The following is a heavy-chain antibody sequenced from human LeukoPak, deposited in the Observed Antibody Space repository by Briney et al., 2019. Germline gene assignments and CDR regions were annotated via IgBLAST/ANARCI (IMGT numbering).Heavy chain of an antibody. V-gene: IGHV3-66*01. J-gene: IGHJ4*02. CDR2: IYSDGDT. CDR3: ARDFGRD. D-gene: IGHD1-26*01. Sequence: GGSLRLSCAASGFTISSNYMNWVRQSPGRGLEWLSVIYSDGDTRHTDSVKGRFTISRDISKSTFYLQMNSLRAEDTAVYYCARDFGRDWGQGTLVTVSS. CDR1: GFTISSNY.